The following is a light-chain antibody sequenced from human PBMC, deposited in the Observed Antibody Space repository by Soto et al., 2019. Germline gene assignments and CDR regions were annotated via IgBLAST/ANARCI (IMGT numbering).Light chain of an antibody. CDR2: KAS. V-gene: IGKV1-5*03. Sequence: DIQMTQSPSTLSGSVGDRGTITCRASQTISSWLAWYQQKPGKAPKLLIYKASTLKSGVPSRFSGSGSGTEFTLTISSLQPDDFATYYCQPYNSYSEAFGQGTKVDIK. CDR1: QTISSW. J-gene: IGKJ1*01. CDR3: QPYNSYSEA.